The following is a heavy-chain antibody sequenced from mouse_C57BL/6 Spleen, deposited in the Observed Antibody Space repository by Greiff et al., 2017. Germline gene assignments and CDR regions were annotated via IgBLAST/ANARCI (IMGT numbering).Heavy chain of an antibody. CDR2: ISSGGSYT. V-gene: IGHV5-6*01. CDR3: ARQDYYGSRHFDD. CDR1: GFTFSSYG. Sequence: DVQLQESGGDLVKPGGSLKLSCAASGFTFSSYGMSWVRQTPDKRLEWVATISSGGSYTYYPDSVKGRFTISRDNAKNTLYLQMSSLKSEDTAMYYCARQDYYGSRHFDDWGQGTTLTVAS. D-gene: IGHD1-1*01. J-gene: IGHJ2*01.